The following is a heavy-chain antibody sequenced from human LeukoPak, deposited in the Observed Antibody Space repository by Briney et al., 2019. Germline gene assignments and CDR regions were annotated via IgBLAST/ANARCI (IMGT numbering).Heavy chain of an antibody. J-gene: IGHJ4*02. CDR3: AKELSGGWPFDY. D-gene: IGHD6-19*01. CDR1: GFTFSSYS. V-gene: IGHV3-23*01. CDR2: LSGSGGNT. Sequence: GGSLRLSCAASGFTFSSYSMNWVRQAPGKGLEWVSGLSGSGGNTIYADSVKGRFTISRDNSKNTMFLQMNSLRAEDTAVYYCAKELSGGWPFDYWGQGALVAVPS.